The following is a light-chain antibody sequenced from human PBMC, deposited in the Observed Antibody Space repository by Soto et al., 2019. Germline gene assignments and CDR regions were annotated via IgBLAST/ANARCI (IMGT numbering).Light chain of an antibody. Sequence: QSALTQPASVSGSPGQSITISCTGTSSDVGGYNYVSWYQQHPAKAPKLMIYEVSNRPSGVSHRFSGSKSGNTASLTISGLRAEDDADYYCFSYTTSSTLVFGGGTKLTVL. V-gene: IGLV2-14*01. CDR2: EVS. J-gene: IGLJ3*02. CDR3: FSYTTSSTLV. CDR1: SSDVGGYNY.